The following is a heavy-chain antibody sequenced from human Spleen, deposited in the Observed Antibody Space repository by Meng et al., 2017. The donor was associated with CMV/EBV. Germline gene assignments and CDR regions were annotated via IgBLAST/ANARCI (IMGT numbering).Heavy chain of an antibody. CDR3: ARASPAHFDY. D-gene: IGHD2-2*01. J-gene: IGHJ4*02. CDR1: GFPFSAYW. V-gene: IGHV3-7*01. Sequence: LSCAGSGFPFSAYWMTWVRQAPGKGLEWVASIKRDGSEIYYVDSVKGRFTISRDNAKNSLYLQMDSLRAEDTAVYYCARASPAHFDYWGQRTLVTVSS. CDR2: IKRDGSEI.